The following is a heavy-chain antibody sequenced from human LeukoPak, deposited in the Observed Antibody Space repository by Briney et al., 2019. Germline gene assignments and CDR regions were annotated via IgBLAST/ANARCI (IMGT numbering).Heavy chain of an antibody. D-gene: IGHD3-10*01. V-gene: IGHV4-38-2*02. CDR2: IYHSGST. CDR3: ARLIRGVRYYYYYMDV. Sequence: SETLSLTCTVSGYSISSGYYWGWIRQPPGKGLEWIGSIYHSGSTYYNPSLKSRVTVSVDTSKNQFSLKLSSVTAADTAVYYCARLIRGVRYYYYYMDVWGKGTTVTISS. J-gene: IGHJ6*03. CDR1: GYSISSGYY.